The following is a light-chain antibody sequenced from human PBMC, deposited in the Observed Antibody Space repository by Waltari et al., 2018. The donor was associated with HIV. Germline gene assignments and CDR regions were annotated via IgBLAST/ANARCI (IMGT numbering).Light chain of an antibody. V-gene: IGLV2-14*01. CDR3: SSYTSSRTWV. CDR1: SSDVGGYNY. CDR2: EVS. Sequence: QSAVTQPAPVSGSAGQSITISGTGTSSDVGGYNYVCWYQQHPGKAPKLMIYEVSHRPSVVSNRFSCSKSVNAASLTISGLQAEDEAGYYCSSYTSSRTWVFGGGTKLTAL. J-gene: IGLJ3*02.